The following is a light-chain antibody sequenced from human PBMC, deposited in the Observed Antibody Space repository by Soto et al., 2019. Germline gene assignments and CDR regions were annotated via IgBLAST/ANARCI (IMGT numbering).Light chain of an antibody. J-gene: IGLJ1*01. CDR3: SSYTSSSTSYV. CDR1: SSDVGGYNF. CDR2: DVS. Sequence: QSAVTQPASVSGSPGQSITISCTGTSSDVGGYNFVSWYQQHPGKAPKLMIYDVSNRPSGVSNRFSGSKSGNTASLTISGLQAEDEADYYCSSYTSSSTSYVFGTGTQLTVL. V-gene: IGLV2-14*03.